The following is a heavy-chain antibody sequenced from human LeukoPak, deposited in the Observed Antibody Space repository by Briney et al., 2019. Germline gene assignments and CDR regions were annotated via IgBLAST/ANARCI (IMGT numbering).Heavy chain of an antibody. V-gene: IGHV3-23*01. CDR1: GFTFSSYA. CDR3: ATPSWATPRNHY. D-gene: IGHD5-12*01. Sequence: GGSLRLSCAASGFTFSSYAMSWVRQAPGKGLEWVSAISGSGGSTYYADSVKGRFTISRDNSKNTLYLQMNSLRAEDTAVYCCATPSWATPRNHYWGQGTLVTVSS. J-gene: IGHJ4*02. CDR2: ISGSGGST.